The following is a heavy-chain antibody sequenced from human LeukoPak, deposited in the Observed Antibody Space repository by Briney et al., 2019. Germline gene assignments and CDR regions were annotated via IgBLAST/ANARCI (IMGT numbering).Heavy chain of an antibody. V-gene: IGHV3-21*01. CDR2: ISSSSSYI. CDR1: GFTLSSYS. CDR3: ARDGSDTAMVITGFGYYYYYMDV. Sequence: GGSLRLSCAVSGFTLSSYSMNWVRQAPGKGLEWVSSISSSSSYIYYADSVKGRFTISRDNAKNSLYLQMNSLRAEDTAVYYCARDGSDTAMVITGFGYYYYYMDVWGKGTTVTVSS. D-gene: IGHD5-18*01. J-gene: IGHJ6*03.